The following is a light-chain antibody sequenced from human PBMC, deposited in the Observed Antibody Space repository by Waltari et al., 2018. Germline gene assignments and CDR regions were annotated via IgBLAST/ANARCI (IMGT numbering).Light chain of an antibody. J-gene: IGLJ3*02. CDR3: QVWDTGAHWV. CDR2: YDK. CDR1: NVGSRS. Sequence: SYVLTQPPSVSVAPGKTATITCGGENVGSRSVHWYQQRPGQAPKMVIQYDKDRSPGTPERFSGSNSGNTATLTISGVEAGDEAEYYCQVWDTGAHWVFGGGTRLTVL. V-gene: IGLV3-21*01.